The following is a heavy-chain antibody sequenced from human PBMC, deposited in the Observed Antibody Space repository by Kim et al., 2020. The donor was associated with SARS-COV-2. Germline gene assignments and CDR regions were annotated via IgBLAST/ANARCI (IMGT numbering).Heavy chain of an antibody. D-gene: IGHD4-17*01. J-gene: IGHJ4*02. CDR2: ITSSGTRK. CDR3: TRDNPTVADFDS. Sequence: GGSPRLFCATSGFTFGGYEMNWVRQAPGKGLEWVAYITSSGTRKEYADSVEGRFSIFRDNAKNSLFLQMNSLRAEDTAVYYCTRDNPTVADFDSWGQGTL. CDR1: GFTFGGYE. V-gene: IGHV3-48*03.